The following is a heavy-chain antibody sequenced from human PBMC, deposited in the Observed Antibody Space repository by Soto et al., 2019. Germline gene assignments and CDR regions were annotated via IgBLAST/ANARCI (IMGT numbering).Heavy chain of an antibody. V-gene: IGHV5-51*01. D-gene: IGHD1-26*01. CDR3: VRRMGATQYYFDY. CDR1: GYNFPSYW. J-gene: IGHJ4*02. CDR2: IHPSDSAT. Sequence: EVQLVQSGAEVRKPGESLKISCKGSGYNFPSYWIEWVRQMPGRELEWMGSIHPSDSATIFSPTFQGQVTFSADKSINTAYLQWNSLKASATAIDYCVRRMGATQYYFDYWGQGALVTVSS.